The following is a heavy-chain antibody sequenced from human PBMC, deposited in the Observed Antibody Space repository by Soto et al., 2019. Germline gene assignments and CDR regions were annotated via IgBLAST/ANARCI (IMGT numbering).Heavy chain of an antibody. CDR3: ARNRDDYGSGNYYNRIDF. CDR2: IIPLFGTP. V-gene: IGHV1-69*01. CDR1: GGIFSTYA. D-gene: IGHD3-10*01. J-gene: IGHJ4*02. Sequence: QVQLVQSGAEVKKPGSSVKVSCKASGGIFSTYAISWLRQATGQGLEWMGGIIPLFGTPNYAQRIQGRVTITADESTSTAYMELSRMRSEDTAVYYCARNRDDYGSGNYYNRIDFWGQGTLVTVSS.